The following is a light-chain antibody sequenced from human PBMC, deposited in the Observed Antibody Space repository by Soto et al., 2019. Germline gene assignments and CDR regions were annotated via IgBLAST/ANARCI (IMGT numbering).Light chain of an antibody. CDR1: QSVRSN. CDR2: RAS. CDR3: QQSYSTPWT. J-gene: IGKJ1*01. V-gene: IGKV3-15*01. Sequence: EILMTQSPATLSVSPGESATLSCRASQSVRSNLAWYQQKPGQAPSLLIFRASTRATGVPARFSGRGSGTDFTLTISGLQSEDFATYYCQQSYSTPWTFGQGTKVDIK.